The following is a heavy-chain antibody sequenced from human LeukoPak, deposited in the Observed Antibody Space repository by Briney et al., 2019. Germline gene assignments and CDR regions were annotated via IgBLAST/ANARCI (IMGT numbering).Heavy chain of an antibody. V-gene: IGHV3-7*01. CDR1: GFTFNNYY. D-gene: IGHD1-26*01. CDR2: INQGGSEK. J-gene: IGHJ6*03. Sequence: PGGSLRLSCAASGFTFNNYYMIWVRHAPGKGLEWVANINQGGSEKYYVDSVKGRFTISRDNAKNSLYLQMNGLRAEDTAVYYCARDPYSGNYGAYYYYYMDVWGKGTTVTISS. CDR3: ARDPYSGNYGAYYYYYMDV.